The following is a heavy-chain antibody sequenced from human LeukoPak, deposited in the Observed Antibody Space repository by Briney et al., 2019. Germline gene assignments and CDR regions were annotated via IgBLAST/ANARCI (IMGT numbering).Heavy chain of an antibody. Sequence: SETLSLTCTVSGGSISSSSYYWGWIRQPPGKGLEWIGSIYYSGSTYYNPSLKSRVTISVDTSKNQFSLKLTSVTAADTAVYYCARDRKLYCSSGFCNWLDPWGQGTLVTVSS. J-gene: IGHJ5*02. D-gene: IGHD2-15*01. CDR1: GGSISSSSYY. V-gene: IGHV4-39*07. CDR3: ARDRKLYCSSGFCNWLDP. CDR2: IYYSGST.